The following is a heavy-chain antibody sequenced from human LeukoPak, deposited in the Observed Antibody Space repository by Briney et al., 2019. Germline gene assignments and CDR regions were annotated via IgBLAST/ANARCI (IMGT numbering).Heavy chain of an antibody. V-gene: IGHV4-30-2*01. CDR2: IYDRGPA. J-gene: IGHJ5*02. CDR3: ARSRQASGLLSS. D-gene: IGHD3-10*01. Sequence: TLSLTCAVSGGSIDVVNYYWSWFRQPPGKGLEWIGCIYDRGPAYYNPSLKSRFTISVDRPKNQFFLNVTSLTAADTAVYYCARSRQASGLLSSWGQGTPVVVSS. CDR1: GGSIDVVNYY.